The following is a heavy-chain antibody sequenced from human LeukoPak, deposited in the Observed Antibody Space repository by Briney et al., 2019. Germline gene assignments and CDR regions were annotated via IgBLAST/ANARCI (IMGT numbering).Heavy chain of an antibody. V-gene: IGHV1-2*02. CDR2: INPNSGGT. J-gene: IGHJ4*02. CDR3: ARATAAPTIFGVVIMGY. CDR1: GYTFTGYY. Sequence: ASVKVSCKASGYTFTGYYMHWVRQAPGQGLDWMGWINPNSGGTNYAQKFQGRVTMTRDTSISTAYMELSRLRSDDTAVYYCARATAAPTIFGVVIMGYWGQGTLVTVSS. D-gene: IGHD3-3*01.